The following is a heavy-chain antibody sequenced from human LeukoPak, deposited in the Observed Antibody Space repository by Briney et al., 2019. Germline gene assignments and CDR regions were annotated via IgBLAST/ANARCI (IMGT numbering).Heavy chain of an antibody. CDR3: TRDVGYGSSGLLH. Sequence: GGSLRLSCAASGFIVSTNYMSWVRQAPGKGLEWVSVLYSGGRKYYADSVKGRFTISRDNSKNTLNLQMNSLRVEDTAVYYCTRDVGYGSSGLLHWGQGTLVTVSS. CDR1: GFIVSTNY. V-gene: IGHV3-53*01. CDR2: LYSGGRK. D-gene: IGHD3-22*01. J-gene: IGHJ4*02.